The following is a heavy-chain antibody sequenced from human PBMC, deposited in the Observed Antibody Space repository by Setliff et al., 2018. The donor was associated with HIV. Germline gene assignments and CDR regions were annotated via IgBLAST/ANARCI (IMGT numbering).Heavy chain of an antibody. CDR2: IYTSGST. V-gene: IGHV4-38-2*02. CDR3: ARDVPWGDYYYYMDV. CDR1: GYSISSGYY. J-gene: IGHJ6*03. Sequence: SETLSLTCTVSGYSISSGYYWGWIRQPPGKGLEWIGHIYTSGSTNYNPSLKSRVTMSVDTSKNQFSLKLSSVTAADTAVYYCARDVPWGDYYYYMDVWGKGTTVTVS. D-gene: IGHD3-16*01.